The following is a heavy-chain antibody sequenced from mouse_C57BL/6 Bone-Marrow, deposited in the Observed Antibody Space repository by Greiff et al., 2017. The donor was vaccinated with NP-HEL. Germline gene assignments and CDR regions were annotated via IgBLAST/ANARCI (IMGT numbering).Heavy chain of an antibody. CDR1: GFNIKNTY. V-gene: IGHV14-3*01. D-gene: IGHD1-1*01. CDR2: IDPANGNT. CDR3: ARDYGSRYWYVDV. J-gene: IGHJ1*03. Sequence: EVQLQQSVAELVRPGASVKLSCTASGFNIKNTYMPWVKQRPEQGLEWIGRIDPANGNTKYAPKFQGKATITADTSSNTAYLQLSSLTSEDTAIYYCARDYGSRYWYVDVWGTGTTVTVSS.